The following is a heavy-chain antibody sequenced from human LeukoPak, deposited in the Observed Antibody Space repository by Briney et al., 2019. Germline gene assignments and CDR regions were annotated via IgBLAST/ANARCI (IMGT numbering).Heavy chain of an antibody. CDR1: GGSISSSSYY. CDR3: ARGLPKIDSGDYGGTWFDP. D-gene: IGHD4-17*01. J-gene: IGHJ5*02. CDR2: IYYSGST. V-gene: IGHV4-39*07. Sequence: SETLSLTCTVSGGSISSSSYYWGWIRQPPGKGLEWIGSIYYSGSTYYNPSLKSRVTISVDTSKNQFSLKLRSVTAADTAVYYCARGLPKIDSGDYGGTWFDPWGQGTLVTVSS.